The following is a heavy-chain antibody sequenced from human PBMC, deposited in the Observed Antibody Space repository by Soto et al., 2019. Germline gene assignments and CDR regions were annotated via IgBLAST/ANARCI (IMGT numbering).Heavy chain of an antibody. Sequence: GSLRLACAASGXTFSSYSMSWVRQAPGKGLEWVSAISGSGGSTYYADSVKGRFTISRDNSKNTLYLQMNSLRAEYTAVYYCAKGEIAAYYYFDYWGQGTLGTVSS. CDR3: AKGEIAAYYYFDY. D-gene: IGHD2-15*01. CDR2: ISGSGGST. V-gene: IGHV3-23*01. CDR1: GXTFSSYS. J-gene: IGHJ4*02.